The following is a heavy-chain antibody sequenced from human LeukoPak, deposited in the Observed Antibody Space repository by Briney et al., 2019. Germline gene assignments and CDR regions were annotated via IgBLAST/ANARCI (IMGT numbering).Heavy chain of an antibody. CDR2: IYHSGSS. D-gene: IGHD5-18*01. CDR1: GYSVSTGYY. J-gene: IGHJ4*02. Sequence: MTSETLSLTCTVSGYSVSTGYYWGWIRQPPGKGLEWIGSIYHSGSSYYSPSLKSRVTMSVDIPKNQFSLKLSSVTAADTAVYYCARHGYSYGLDYWGQGTLVTVSS. V-gene: IGHV4-38-2*02. CDR3: ARHGYSYGLDY.